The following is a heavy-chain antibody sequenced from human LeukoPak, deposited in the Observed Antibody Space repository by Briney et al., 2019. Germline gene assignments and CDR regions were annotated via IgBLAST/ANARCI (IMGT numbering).Heavy chain of an antibody. J-gene: IGHJ4*02. D-gene: IGHD2-2*03. CDR2: IWHDGSAE. CDR3: AKDNRGGRSGYFDY. V-gene: IGHV3-33*06. CDR1: GFIFSSYG. Sequence: GRSLRLSCAASGFIFSSYGMYWVRQAPGKGLEWVAVIWHDGSAEFYADSVKGRFSISRDDSKNTLYLQMNSLRAEDTALYYCAKDNRGGRSGYFDYWGQGTLVTVSS.